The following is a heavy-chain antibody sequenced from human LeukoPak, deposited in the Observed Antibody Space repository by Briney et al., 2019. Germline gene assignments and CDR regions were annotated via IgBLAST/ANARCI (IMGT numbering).Heavy chain of an antibody. CDR1: DGSISSYY. Sequence: PSETLSLTCNVSDGSISSYYWSWIRQPAGKGLEWIGRIYTSGSTNYNPSLKGRVTMSVDTSKNQFSLKLSSVTAADTAVYYCARDYYDSCGYYYHGWFDPWGQGTLVTVSS. J-gene: IGHJ5*02. CDR2: IYTSGST. V-gene: IGHV4-4*07. CDR3: ARDYYDSCGYYYHGWFDP. D-gene: IGHD3-22*01.